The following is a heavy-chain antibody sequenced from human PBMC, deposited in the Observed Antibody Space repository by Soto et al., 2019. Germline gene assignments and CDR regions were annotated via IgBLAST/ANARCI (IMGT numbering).Heavy chain of an antibody. CDR3: ARGHDPIVNYYFDY. CDR1: GGSISSGGYY. V-gene: IGHV4-31*03. Sequence: PSETLSLTCTVSGGSISSGGYYWSWIRQHPGKGLEWIGYIYYSGSTYYNPSLKSRVTISVDTSKNQFSLKLSSVTAADTAVYYCARGHDPIVNYYFDYWGQGTLVTLSS. D-gene: IGHD1-20*01. J-gene: IGHJ4*02. CDR2: IYYSGST.